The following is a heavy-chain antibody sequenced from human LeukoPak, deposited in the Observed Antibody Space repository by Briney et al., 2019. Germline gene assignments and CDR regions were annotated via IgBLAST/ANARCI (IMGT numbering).Heavy chain of an antibody. CDR2: INPNSGGT. V-gene: IGHV1-2*02. CDR3: ARGRLVVGATGALFGY. CDR1: GYTFTGYY. J-gene: IGHJ4*02. Sequence: ASVKVSCKASGYTFTGYYMRWVRQAPGQGLEWMGWINPNSGGTSYAQKFQGRVTMTRDTSISTAYMELSRLTSDDTAVYYCARGRLVVGATGALFGYWGQGTLVTVSS. D-gene: IGHD2-15*01.